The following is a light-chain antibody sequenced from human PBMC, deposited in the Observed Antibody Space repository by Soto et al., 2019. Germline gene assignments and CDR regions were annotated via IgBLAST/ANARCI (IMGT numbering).Light chain of an antibody. Sequence: EIVLTQSPATLSLSPGERATLSCRASQSISSHLAWYQQRPGQAPRLLIYDASTKATGIPARFSGSGSGTDFTLTISSLEAEDFAVYYGQQRSNWPPVTFGGGTKVEIK. J-gene: IGKJ4*01. V-gene: IGKV3-11*01. CDR3: QQRSNWPPVT. CDR2: DAS. CDR1: QSISSH.